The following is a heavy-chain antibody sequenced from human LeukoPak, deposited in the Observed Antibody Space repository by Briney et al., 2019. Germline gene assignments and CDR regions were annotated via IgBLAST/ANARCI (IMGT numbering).Heavy chain of an antibody. D-gene: IGHD3-9*01. CDR3: ARVGTEIRYFDWQV. CDR2: IKQDGSEK. V-gene: IGHV3-7*04. Sequence: GGSLRLSCAASGFTFSSYWMSWVHQAPGEGLEWVANIKQDGSEKYYVDSVKGRFTISRDNAKNSLYLQMNSLRAEDTAVYYCARVGTEIRYFDWQVWGQGTLVTVSS. CDR1: GFTFSSYW. J-gene: IGHJ4*02.